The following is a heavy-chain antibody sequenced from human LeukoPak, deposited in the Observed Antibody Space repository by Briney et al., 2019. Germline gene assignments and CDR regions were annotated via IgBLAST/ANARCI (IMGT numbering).Heavy chain of an antibody. D-gene: IGHD3-10*01. CDR2: INPSGGST. CDR3: AREYYYGSGSRVDDP. CDR1: GYTFTSYY. Sequence: ASVKVSCKASGYTFTSYYMHWVRQAPGQGLEWMGIINPSGGSTSYAQKFQGSVTMTRDTSTSTVYMELSSLRSEDTAVYYCAREYYYGSGSRVDDPWGQGTLVTVSS. J-gene: IGHJ5*02. V-gene: IGHV1-46*01.